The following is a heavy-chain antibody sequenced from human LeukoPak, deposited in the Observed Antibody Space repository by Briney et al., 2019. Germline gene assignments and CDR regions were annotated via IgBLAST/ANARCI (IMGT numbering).Heavy chain of an antibody. CDR3: ALMGVGATSGAFDI. J-gene: IGHJ3*02. CDR1: GFSFSTNGMC. CDR2: IDWDDDK. Sequence: SGPALVKPTQTLTLTCTFSGFSFSTNGMCVSWIRQPPGKALEWLALIDWDDDKYYSTSLKTRLTISKDTSKNQVVLTMTSMDPVDTATYYCALMGVGATSGAFDIWGQGTMVTVSS. V-gene: IGHV2-70*01. D-gene: IGHD1-26*01.